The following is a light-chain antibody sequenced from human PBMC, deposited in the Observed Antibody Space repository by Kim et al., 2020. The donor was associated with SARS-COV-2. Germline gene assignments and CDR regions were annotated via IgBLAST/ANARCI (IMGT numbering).Light chain of an antibody. CDR3: DRYGGSPIT. Sequence: WPEGRAPPSRGASQRVSSRNLEWDQRRTGESPRRLIYRASSRATGAPDRFRGSGSGRDFTLTIRRLGPENFAVYYCDRYGGSPITFGQGTRMEIK. CDR2: RAS. V-gene: IGKV3-20*01. CDR1: QRVSSRN. J-gene: IGKJ5*01.